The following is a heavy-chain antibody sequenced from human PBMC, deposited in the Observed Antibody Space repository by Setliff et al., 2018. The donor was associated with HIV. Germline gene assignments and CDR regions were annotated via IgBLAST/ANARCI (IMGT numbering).Heavy chain of an antibody. D-gene: IGHD3-16*01. CDR1: GYSFSSYW. J-gene: IGHJ4*02. Sequence: GESLKISCKGSGYSFSSYWIGWVRQMPGKGLEFMGLLYPADSNIRYSPSFQGQVTISVDKSTNTAFLQWTSLSASDTAMYYCTRLWHENWGGVDYWGQGTLVTVSS. V-gene: IGHV5-51*01. CDR2: LYPADSNI. CDR3: TRLWHENWGGVDY.